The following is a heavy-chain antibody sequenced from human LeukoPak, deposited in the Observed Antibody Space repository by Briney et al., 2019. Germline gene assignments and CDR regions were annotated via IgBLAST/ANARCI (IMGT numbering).Heavy chain of an antibody. CDR1: GFTVSSYG. Sequence: GGSLRLSCAASGFTVSSYGMHWVRQAPGKGLEWVAVIWYDGSNKYYADSVKGRFTISRDNSKNTLYLQMNSLRAEDTAVYYCARDNYGMDVWGQGTTVTVSS. J-gene: IGHJ6*02. CDR2: IWYDGSNK. V-gene: IGHV3-33*01. CDR3: ARDNYGMDV.